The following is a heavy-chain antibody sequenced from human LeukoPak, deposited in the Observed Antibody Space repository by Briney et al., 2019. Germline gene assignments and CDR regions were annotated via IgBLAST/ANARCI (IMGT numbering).Heavy chain of an antibody. CDR3: AREYYDSSAYQAYFDY. D-gene: IGHD3-22*01. Sequence: PSETLSLTCSVSGGSVSSYYWSWLRQPAGDGLEWLGHIDASGSTNYNPPLKSRVTMSVDTSKNQFSLKLSSVTVADTDVYYCAREYYDSSAYQAYFDYWGQGTLVTVST. V-gene: IGHV4-4*07. CDR1: GGSVSSYY. J-gene: IGHJ4*02. CDR2: IDASGST.